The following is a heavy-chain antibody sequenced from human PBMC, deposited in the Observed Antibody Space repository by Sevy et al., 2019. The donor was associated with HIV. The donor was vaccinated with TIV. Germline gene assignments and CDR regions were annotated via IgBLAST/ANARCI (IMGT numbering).Heavy chain of an antibody. CDR3: VSLFLSYRSGWSYFDY. CDR1: GFTVNDKY. V-gene: IGHV3-66*02. CDR2: IFSSGST. Sequence: GGSLRLSCAISGFTVNDKYIIWVRQAPGKGLEWVSVIFSSGSTYYAASAKGRFTISRGNSKNTVDLQMNSVRAEDTAVYYCVSLFLSYRSGWSYFDYWGQGTLVTVSS. J-gene: IGHJ4*02. D-gene: IGHD6-19*01.